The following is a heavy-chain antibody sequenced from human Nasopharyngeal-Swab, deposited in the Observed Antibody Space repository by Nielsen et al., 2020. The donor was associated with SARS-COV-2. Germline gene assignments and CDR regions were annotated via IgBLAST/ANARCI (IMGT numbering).Heavy chain of an antibody. CDR3: AREGEPYGDYAWFDP. Sequence: GSLRLSCTVSGGSISSYYWSWIRQPPGKGLGWIGYIYYSGSTNYNPSLKSRVTISVDTSKNQFSLKLSSVTAADTAVYYCAREGEPYGDYAWFDPWGQGTLVTVSS. D-gene: IGHD4-17*01. CDR2: IYYSGST. CDR1: GGSISSYY. V-gene: IGHV4-59*01. J-gene: IGHJ5*02.